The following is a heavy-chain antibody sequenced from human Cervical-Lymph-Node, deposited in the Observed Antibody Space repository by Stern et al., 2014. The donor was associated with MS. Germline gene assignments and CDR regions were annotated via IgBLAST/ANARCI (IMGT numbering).Heavy chain of an antibody. CDR1: GYTFTNYY. CDR2: INPRGDST. Sequence: QDQLVQSGAEVKKPGASVKISCKASGYTFTNYYMHWVRQAPGQGLEWMGIINPRGDSTSYAQKFEGRVTMTRDTSTSTVNMELSSLTSGDTAVYYCARLRGYNVLTGYLDYWGQGTLVTVSS. D-gene: IGHD3-9*01. V-gene: IGHV1-46*01. CDR3: ARLRGYNVLTGYLDY. J-gene: IGHJ4*02.